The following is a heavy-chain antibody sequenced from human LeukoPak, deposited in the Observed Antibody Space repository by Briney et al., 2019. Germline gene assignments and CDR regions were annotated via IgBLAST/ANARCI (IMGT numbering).Heavy chain of an antibody. V-gene: IGHV4-39*07. CDR2: IHYSGST. Sequence: SETLSLTCTVSGGSISSSTYYWGWIRQPPGKGLEWIGSIHYSGSTYYNPSRKSRVTISVDTSKNQFSLKLSSVTAADTAVYYCARSLAAAAFDYWGQGTLVTVSS. J-gene: IGHJ4*02. D-gene: IGHD6-13*01. CDR1: GGSISSSTYY. CDR3: ARSLAAAAFDY.